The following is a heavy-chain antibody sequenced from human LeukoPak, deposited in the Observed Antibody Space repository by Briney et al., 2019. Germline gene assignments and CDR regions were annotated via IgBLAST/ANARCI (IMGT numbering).Heavy chain of an antibody. D-gene: IGHD6-6*01. CDR3: AREDGSIAATNWFDP. Sequence: ASVKVSCKASGYTFTSYYMHWVRQAPGQGLEWMGIINPSGGSTSYAQKFQGRVTMTRDTSTSTVYMELSSLRSEDTAVYYCAREDGSIAATNWFDPWGQGTLVIVSS. CDR1: GYTFTSYY. CDR2: INPSGGST. V-gene: IGHV1-46*01. J-gene: IGHJ5*02.